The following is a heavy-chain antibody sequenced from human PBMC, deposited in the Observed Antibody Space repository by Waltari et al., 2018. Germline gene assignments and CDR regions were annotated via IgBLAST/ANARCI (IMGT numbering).Heavy chain of an antibody. CDR2: IYESWNT. D-gene: IGHD6-19*01. CDR3: ARVADSSGLGYYNHYFMDV. J-gene: IGHJ6*03. CDR1: GYSMRSGYY. V-gene: IGHV4-38-2*01. Sequence: QVQLQESGPGLVKPSETLSLTCGVSGYSMRSGYYWAWIRQPPGKGLEWIGSIYESWNTYYNPSLQSRVTISVDTSKNQFSLNLKSLTATDTAVYYCARVADSSGLGYYNHYFMDVWGKGAPVTVSS.